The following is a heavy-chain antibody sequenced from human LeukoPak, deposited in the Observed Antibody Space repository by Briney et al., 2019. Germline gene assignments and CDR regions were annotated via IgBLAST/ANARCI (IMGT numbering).Heavy chain of an antibody. D-gene: IGHD1-26*01. Sequence: GRSLRLSWAASGFTFSSYAMHWVSQAPGKGLEWVAVISYDGSNKYYADSVKGRFTISRDNSKNTLYLQMNSLRAEDTAVYYCARDRVGATDYFDYWGQGTLVTVSS. J-gene: IGHJ4*02. CDR1: GFTFSSYA. CDR3: ARDRVGATDYFDY. V-gene: IGHV3-30-3*01. CDR2: ISYDGSNK.